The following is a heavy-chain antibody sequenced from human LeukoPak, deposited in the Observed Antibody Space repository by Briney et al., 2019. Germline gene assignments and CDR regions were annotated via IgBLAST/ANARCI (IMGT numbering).Heavy chain of an antibody. J-gene: IGHJ4*02. Sequence: QPGGSLRLSCAASGFTFSTFGMHWVRQAAGKGLEWLAFIGNDGSNKYYVDSVKGRFTISRDNSKNTLYLQMNTLRAEDTAVYHCAAHQGYCSGGGRGPYWGQGTQVTVSS. CDR1: GFTFSTFG. CDR3: AAHQGYCSGGGRGPY. D-gene: IGHD2-15*01. V-gene: IGHV3-30*02. CDR2: IGNDGSNK.